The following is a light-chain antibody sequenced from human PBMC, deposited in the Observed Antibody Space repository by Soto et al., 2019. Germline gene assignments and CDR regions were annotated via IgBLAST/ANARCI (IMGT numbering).Light chain of an antibody. CDR2: DAS. J-gene: IGKJ5*01. CDR3: QQYNNWPIT. V-gene: IGKV3-15*01. Sequence: EIVLTQSPATLSVSPGERATLSCRASQSVSGDLAWYHHKPGQAPRLLIYDASTRALDTTARFAVSGAGTEFTLTISSLQSEYFAVYFCQQYNNWPITFGQGTRLEIK. CDR1: QSVSGD.